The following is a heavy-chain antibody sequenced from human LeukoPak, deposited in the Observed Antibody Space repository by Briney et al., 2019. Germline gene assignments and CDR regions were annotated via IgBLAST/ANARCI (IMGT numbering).Heavy chain of an antibody. CDR3: ARVDSSKRWFDP. V-gene: IGHV4-31*03. J-gene: IGHJ5*02. D-gene: IGHD6-13*01. CDR1: GGSSSSGGYY. CDR2: IDFPAST. Sequence: QTLSLTCTVSGGSSSSGGYYWSWIRQHPGKGLEWIGYIDFPASTYYIPSLKSRVTITVDTSKNQCYLTLSSVTAADTAVYYWARVDSSKRWFDPWGEGTLATVSS.